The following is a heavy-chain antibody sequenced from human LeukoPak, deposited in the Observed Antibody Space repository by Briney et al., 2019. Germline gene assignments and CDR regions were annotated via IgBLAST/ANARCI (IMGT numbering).Heavy chain of an antibody. D-gene: IGHD3-9*01. Sequence: GGSLTLSCAASGFTITTYAMGRVRQAPGKGLEWVSVISDRGDSTHYIDSVKGRFTISRDSFKNTLYLQIDSLRGEDTAVYYCAKGRWGLTINNFDIWGQGTMVTVSS. CDR2: ISDRGDST. CDR1: GFTITTYA. V-gene: IGHV3-23*01. J-gene: IGHJ3*02. CDR3: AKGRWGLTINNFDI.